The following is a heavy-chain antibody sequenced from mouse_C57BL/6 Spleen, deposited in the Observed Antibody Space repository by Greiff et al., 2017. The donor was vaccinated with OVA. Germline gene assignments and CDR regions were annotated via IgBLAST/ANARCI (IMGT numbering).Heavy chain of an antibody. V-gene: IGHV1-64*01. CDR1: GYTFTSYW. D-gene: IGHD1-1*01. Sequence: QVQLQQPGAELVKPGASVKLSCKASGYTFTSYWMHWVKQRPGQGLEWIGMIHPNSGSTNYNEKFKSKATLTVDKSSSTAYMQLSSLTSEDSAVYYCAREDYGSSLDFDYWGKGTTLTVSS. CDR2: IHPNSGST. CDR3: AREDYGSSLDFDY. J-gene: IGHJ2*01.